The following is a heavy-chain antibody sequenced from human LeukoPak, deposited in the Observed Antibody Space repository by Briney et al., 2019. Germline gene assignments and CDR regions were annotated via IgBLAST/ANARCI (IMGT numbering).Heavy chain of an antibody. Sequence: ASVKVSCKASGYTFTSYGISWVRQAPGQGLEWIGWISAYNGNTNYAQKLQGRVTMTTDTSTSTAYMELRSLRSDDTAVYYCARDHVAAREVVPAAIDYWGQGTLVTVSS. CDR1: GYTFTSYG. V-gene: IGHV1-18*01. D-gene: IGHD2-2*01. J-gene: IGHJ4*02. CDR2: ISAYNGNT. CDR3: ARDHVAAREVVPAAIDY.